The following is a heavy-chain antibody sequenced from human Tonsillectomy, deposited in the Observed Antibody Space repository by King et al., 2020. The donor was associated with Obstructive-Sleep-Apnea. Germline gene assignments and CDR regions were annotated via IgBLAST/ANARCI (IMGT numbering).Heavy chain of an antibody. CDR3: AKGGSTTYFYGMDV. Sequence: VQLVESGEGLVQPGRSLRLSCAASGFTFDDYAMHWVRQAPGKGLEWVSGISWNSGSIGYSDSVKGRFTISRDNAKNSLYLQMNSLRAEDTALYYCAKGGSTTYFYGMDVWGQGTTVTVSS. J-gene: IGHJ6*02. CDR1: GFTFDDYA. D-gene: IGHD2-2*01. V-gene: IGHV3-9*01. CDR2: ISWNSGSI.